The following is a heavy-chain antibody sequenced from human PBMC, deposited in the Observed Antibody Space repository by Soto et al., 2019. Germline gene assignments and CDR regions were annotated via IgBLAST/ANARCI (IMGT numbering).Heavy chain of an antibody. D-gene: IGHD6-6*01. CDR2: INPNSGGT. J-gene: IGHJ3*02. Sequence: ASVKISCKASGYTFTGYYMHWVRQAPGQGLEWMGWINPNSGGTNYAQKFQGRVTMTRDTSISTAYMELSRLRSDDTAVYYCATRDEYRSSQDAFDIWGQGTMVTV. CDR3: ATRDEYRSSQDAFDI. CDR1: GYTFTGYY. V-gene: IGHV1-2*02.